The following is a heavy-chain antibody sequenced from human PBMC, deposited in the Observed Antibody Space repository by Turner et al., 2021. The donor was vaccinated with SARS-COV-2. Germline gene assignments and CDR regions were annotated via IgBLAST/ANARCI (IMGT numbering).Heavy chain of an antibody. Sequence: QVQLVESGGGVVQPGRSLRLCCAASGFTFSRYGMHWVRQAPGKGLEWVAVIWYDGSNKYYADSVKGRFTISRDNSKNTLYLQMNSLRAEDTAVYYCAKAGFGYSSGWGYFDYWGQGTLVTVSS. CDR1: GFTFSRYG. J-gene: IGHJ4*02. CDR3: AKAGFGYSSGWGYFDY. D-gene: IGHD6-19*01. V-gene: IGHV3-33*06. CDR2: IWYDGSNK.